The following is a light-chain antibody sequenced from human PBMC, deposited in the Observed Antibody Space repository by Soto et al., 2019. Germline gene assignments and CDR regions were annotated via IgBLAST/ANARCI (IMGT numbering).Light chain of an antibody. CDR3: QVWDSSSDHVV. CDR2: YDS. V-gene: IGLV3-21*04. J-gene: IGLJ2*01. Sequence: SYELTQPPSVSVAPGKTARITCGGNNIGSKSVHWYQQKPGQAPVLVIYYDSDRPSGIPARFSGSNSGNTATLTISRVEAGDEADYYCQVWDSSSDHVVFGGRTKLTVL. CDR1: NIGSKS.